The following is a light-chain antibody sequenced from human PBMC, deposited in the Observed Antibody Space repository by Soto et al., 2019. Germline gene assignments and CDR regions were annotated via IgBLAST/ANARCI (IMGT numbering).Light chain of an antibody. Sequence: EIVLTQSPGTLSLSPGERATLSCRASPSVSSSFSACYKQKPGQAPRLRIYGASSRATGIPDRFSGSGYGTDFTLTISRLEPEGFAVYYCQQYDSSPWTFGQGTTVEIK. CDR3: QQYDSSPWT. V-gene: IGKV3-20*01. CDR2: GAS. J-gene: IGKJ1*01. CDR1: PSVSSSF.